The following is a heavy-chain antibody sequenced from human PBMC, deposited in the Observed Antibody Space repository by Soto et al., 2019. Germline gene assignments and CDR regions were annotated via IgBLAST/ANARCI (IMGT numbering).Heavy chain of an antibody. CDR3: ARISNYDSSGSSEGLDY. CDR1: GYTFDIYG. V-gene: IGHV5-51*01. CDR2: IYPGDSDT. Sequence: VESLTISCLVSGYTFDIYGIAWVLQKPGKGLEWMGIIYPGDSDTRYSPSFQCQVTISVDKSVNTAYLQWSGLRSSDIAVYYCARISNYDSSGSSEGLDYWGQGTLVTVSS. J-gene: IGHJ4*02. D-gene: IGHD3-22*01.